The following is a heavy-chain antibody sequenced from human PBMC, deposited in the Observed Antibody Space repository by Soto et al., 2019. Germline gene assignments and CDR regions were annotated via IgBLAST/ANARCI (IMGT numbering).Heavy chain of an antibody. V-gene: IGHV4-39*01. D-gene: IGHD3-10*01. J-gene: IGHJ5*02. CDR1: GGSISSSSYY. CDR2: IYYSGST. Sequence: QLQLQESGPGLVKHSETLSLTCTVSGGSISSSSYYWGWIRQPPGKGLEWIGSIYYSGSTYYNPSLKSRVTISVDTSKNQFSLKLSSVTAADTAVYYCARHGGLLWFGELPDNWFDPWGQGTLVTVSS. CDR3: ARHGGLLWFGELPDNWFDP.